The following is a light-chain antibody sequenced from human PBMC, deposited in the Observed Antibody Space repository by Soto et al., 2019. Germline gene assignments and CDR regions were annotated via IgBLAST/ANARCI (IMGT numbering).Light chain of an antibody. CDR1: HSVSSSY. J-gene: IGKJ5*01. CDR2: GAS. CDR3: QQYGSSPPLT. V-gene: IGKV3-20*01. Sequence: EIVLTQPPGTLSLSPGERATLSCRASHSVSSSYLTWYQQKPGQGPRLLIYGASGRATGIPDRFSGSGSGTDFTLTISRLEPEDFAVYYCQQYGSSPPLTFGQGTRLEIK.